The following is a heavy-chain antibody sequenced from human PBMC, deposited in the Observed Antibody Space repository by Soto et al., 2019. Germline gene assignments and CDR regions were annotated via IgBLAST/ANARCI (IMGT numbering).Heavy chain of an antibody. Sequence: QVQLVESGGGLVKPGGSLRLSSAASGFTFSDYYMSWIRQAPGKGLEWVSYISGSSSYTNYADSVKGRFTISRDNAKNSLYLQMNSLRAEDTAVYYCASGYSYEAGGYWGQGTLVTVSS. J-gene: IGHJ4*02. CDR3: ASGYSYEAGGY. D-gene: IGHD5-18*01. CDR1: GFTFSDYY. V-gene: IGHV3-11*05. CDR2: ISGSSSYT.